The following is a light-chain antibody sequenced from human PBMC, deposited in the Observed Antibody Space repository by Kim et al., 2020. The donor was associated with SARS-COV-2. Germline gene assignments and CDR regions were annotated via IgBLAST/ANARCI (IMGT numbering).Light chain of an antibody. CDR1: SSDVGGYNY. V-gene: IGLV2-11*03. Sequence: GQSGTIPCTGTSSDVGGYNYVSWYQQHPGKAPKLLIYDVTTRPSGVPDRFSGSKSGNTASLSISGLQAEDEADYYCCSYAGRNIVVFGGGTQLTVL. CDR3: CSYAGRNIVV. J-gene: IGLJ2*01. CDR2: DVT.